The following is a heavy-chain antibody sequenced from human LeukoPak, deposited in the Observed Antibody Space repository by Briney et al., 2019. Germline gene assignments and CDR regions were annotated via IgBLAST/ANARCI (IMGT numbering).Heavy chain of an antibody. V-gene: IGHV3-21*06. CDR3: ARDPEHGDYYYYYYMDV. D-gene: IGHD4-17*01. CDR1: GSTFSTYS. Sequence: PGGSLRLSCAASGSTFSTYSMNWVRQAPGKGLEWVSSISSSSSYIYYADSVKGRFTISRDNAKNSLYLQMSSLRAEDTAVYYCARDPEHGDYYYYYYMDVWGKGTTVTVSS. J-gene: IGHJ6*03. CDR2: ISSSSSYI.